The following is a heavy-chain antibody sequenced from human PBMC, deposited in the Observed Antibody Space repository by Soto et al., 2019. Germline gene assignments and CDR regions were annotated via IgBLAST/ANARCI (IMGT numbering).Heavy chain of an antibody. Sequence: QITLNESGPTQVKPRQTLTLTCTFSGFSLTTSGVGVGWIRQSPGKAPEWLALIYWDDDKRYSPSLKSRLTITKDTSKNQVVLTMADLDPADTATYYCARRVLRTVFGLVTTTAIYFDIWGQGTPVAVSS. CDR1: GFSLTTSGVG. J-gene: IGHJ4*02. CDR3: ARRVLRTVFGLVTTTAIYFDI. D-gene: IGHD3-3*01. CDR2: IYWDDDK. V-gene: IGHV2-5*02.